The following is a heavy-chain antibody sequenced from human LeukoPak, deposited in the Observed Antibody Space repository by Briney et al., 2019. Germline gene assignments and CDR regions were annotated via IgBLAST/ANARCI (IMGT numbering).Heavy chain of an antibody. CDR2: INHSGST. Sequence: PSETLSLTCAVYGGSFSGYYWSWIRQPPGKGLEWIGEINHSGSTNYNPSLKSRVTISVDTSKNQFSLKLSSVTAADTAVYYCARAIGYCSGGSCYWSFDYWGQGTLVTVSS. D-gene: IGHD2-15*01. J-gene: IGHJ4*02. CDR1: GGSFSGYY. CDR3: ARAIGYCSGGSCYWSFDY. V-gene: IGHV4-34*01.